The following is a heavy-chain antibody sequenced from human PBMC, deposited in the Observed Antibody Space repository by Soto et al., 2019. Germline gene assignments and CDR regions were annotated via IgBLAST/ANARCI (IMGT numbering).Heavy chain of an antibody. CDR1: GGSISSSSYY. J-gene: IGHJ4*02. CDR2: IYYSGST. Sequence: SETLSLTCTVSGGSISSSSYYWGWIRQPPGKGLEWIGSIYYSGSTYYNPSLKSRVTISVDTSKNQFSLKLSSVTAADTAVYYCARELWFGELYPGYFDYWGQGTLVTVSS. V-gene: IGHV4-39*02. D-gene: IGHD3-10*01. CDR3: ARELWFGELYPGYFDY.